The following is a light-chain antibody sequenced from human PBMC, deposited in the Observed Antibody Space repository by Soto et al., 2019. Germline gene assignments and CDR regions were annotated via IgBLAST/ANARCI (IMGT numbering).Light chain of an antibody. Sequence: QSALTQPASVSGSPGQSITISCTGTSSDVGGYNYVSWYQQHPGKAPKLMISEVSNRPSGVSNRFSGSKSGNTASLTISGLQAEDEGHYYCSSYTSSSTRVFGGGTKLTVL. CDR3: SSYTSSSTRV. CDR2: EVS. CDR1: SSDVGGYNY. V-gene: IGLV2-14*01. J-gene: IGLJ3*02.